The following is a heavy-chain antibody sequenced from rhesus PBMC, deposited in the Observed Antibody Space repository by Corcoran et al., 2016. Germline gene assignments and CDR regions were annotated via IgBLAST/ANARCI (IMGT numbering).Heavy chain of an antibody. J-gene: IGHJ4*01. CDR3: AREYGSIFDY. CDR1: GGSISDSYR. Sequence: QVQLQESGPGVVKPSETLSLTCAVSGGSISDSYRWSWIRQPPGKGLEWIGYIYGSSTSTNYNPSLKSRVTISKDTSKNQFSLKLSSVTAADTAVYYCAREYGSIFDYWGQGVLVTVSS. V-gene: IGHV4S10*01. D-gene: IGHD4-29*01. CDR2: IYGSSTST.